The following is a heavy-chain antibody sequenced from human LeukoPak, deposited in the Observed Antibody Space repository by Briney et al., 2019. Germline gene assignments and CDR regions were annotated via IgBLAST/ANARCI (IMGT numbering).Heavy chain of an antibody. CDR1: GGSISSGSYY. D-gene: IGHD1-1*01. CDR2: IYTSGST. CDR3: AREWNVAY. Sequence: SETLSLTCTVSGGSISSGSYYWSWIRQPAGKGLEWIGRIYTSGSTNYNPSLKSRVTISVDTSKNQFSLKLSSVTAADTAVYYCAREWNVAYWGQGTLVTVSS. V-gene: IGHV4-61*02. J-gene: IGHJ4*02.